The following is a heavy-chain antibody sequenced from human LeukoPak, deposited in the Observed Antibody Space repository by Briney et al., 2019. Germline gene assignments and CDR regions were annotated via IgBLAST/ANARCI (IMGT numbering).Heavy chain of an antibody. D-gene: IGHD2-2*01. CDR2: ISGAGDNT. Sequence: PGGSLRLSCAASGFTFRMYAMSWVRQAPGKGLEWVSTISGAGDNTYYADSVKGRFTISRDNSKNTLYLQMNGLRAEDTGIYYCVKDRIPGAGTLLGYWGQGTLVTVSS. J-gene: IGHJ4*02. CDR1: GFTFRMYA. CDR3: VKDRIPGAGTLLGY. V-gene: IGHV3-23*01.